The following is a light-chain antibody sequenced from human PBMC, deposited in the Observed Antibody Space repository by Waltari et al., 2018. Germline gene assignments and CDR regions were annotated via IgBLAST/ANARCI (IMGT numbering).Light chain of an antibody. V-gene: IGKV1-9*01. Sequence: DIKLTKSPSFLSASVGDRVTINCRASQGISNYLAWYQQKPGKAPKLLMYAASMLQSGVPSRFSGSGSGTEFTLTISSLQPEDFATYYCQQLNSYPLFTFGPGTKVGIK. CDR2: AAS. CDR3: QQLNSYPLFT. CDR1: QGISNY. J-gene: IGKJ3*01.